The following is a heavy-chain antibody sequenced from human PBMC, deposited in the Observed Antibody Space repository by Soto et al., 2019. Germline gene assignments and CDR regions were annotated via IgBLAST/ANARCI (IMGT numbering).Heavy chain of an antibody. V-gene: IGHV3-11*01. CDR1: GFTFSDHH. CDR3: ARKEVAVSGTYDY. CDR2: ISSSGSDT. J-gene: IGHJ4*02. D-gene: IGHD6-19*01. Sequence: GGSLRLSCAASGFTFSDHHMSWIRQAPGKGLEWVSYISSSGSDTYADSVKGRFTITRDNAKNSLYLQMNSLRAEDRAVYYCARKEVAVSGTYDYWGQGTMVTSPQ.